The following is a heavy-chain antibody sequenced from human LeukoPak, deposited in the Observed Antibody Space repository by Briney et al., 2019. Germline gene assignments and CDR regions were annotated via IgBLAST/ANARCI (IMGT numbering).Heavy chain of an antibody. Sequence: GGSLRLSCAASGFTFSSYWMSWVRQAPGKGLEWVANIKQDGSEKYYVDSVKGRFTISRDNAKNSLYLQMNSLRAEDTAVYYCARAYCSGGSCYFPDAFEIWGQGTMVTVSS. V-gene: IGHV3-7*03. D-gene: IGHD2-15*01. CDR2: IKQDGSEK. CDR3: ARAYCSGGSCYFPDAFEI. CDR1: GFTFSSYW. J-gene: IGHJ3*02.